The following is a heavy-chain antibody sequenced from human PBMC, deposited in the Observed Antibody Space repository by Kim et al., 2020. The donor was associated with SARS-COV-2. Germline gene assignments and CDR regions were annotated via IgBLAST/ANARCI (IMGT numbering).Heavy chain of an antibody. J-gene: IGHJ4*02. CDR2: IYYSGST. CDR3: ARVRSGYDGFDY. V-gene: IGHV4-61*01. CDR1: GGSVSSGSYY. D-gene: IGHD5-12*01. Sequence: SETLSLTCTVSGGSVSSGSYYWSWIRQPPGKGLEWIGYIYYSGSTNYNPSLKSRVTISVDTSKNQFSLKLSSVTAADTAVYYCARVRSGYDGFDYWGQGTLVTVSS.